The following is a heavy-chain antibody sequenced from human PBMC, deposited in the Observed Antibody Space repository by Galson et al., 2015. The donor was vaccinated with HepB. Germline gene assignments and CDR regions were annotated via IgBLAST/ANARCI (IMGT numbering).Heavy chain of an antibody. J-gene: IGHJ6*02. CDR3: AREGVRGYGMDV. V-gene: IGHV3-33*08. CDR2: IWYDGSNK. Sequence: SLRLSCAASGFTFSSYGMHWVRQAPGKGLEWVAVIWYDGSNKYYADSVKGRFTISRDNSKNTLYLQMNSLRAEDTAVYYCAREGVRGYGMDVWGQGTTVAVSS. D-gene: IGHD3-10*01. CDR1: GFTFSSYG.